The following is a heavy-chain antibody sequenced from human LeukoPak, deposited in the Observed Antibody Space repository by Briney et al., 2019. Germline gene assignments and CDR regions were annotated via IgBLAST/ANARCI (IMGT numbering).Heavy chain of an antibody. J-gene: IGHJ2*01. Sequence: SVKVSCKASGGTFSSYAISWVRQAPGQGLEWMGGIIPIFGTANYAQKFQGRVTITADESTSTAYMELSSLRSEDTAVYYCARGPNIAAAGPYWYFDLWGRGTLVTVSS. CDR1: GGTFSSYA. CDR2: IIPIFGTA. V-gene: IGHV1-69*01. CDR3: ARGPNIAAAGPYWYFDL. D-gene: IGHD6-25*01.